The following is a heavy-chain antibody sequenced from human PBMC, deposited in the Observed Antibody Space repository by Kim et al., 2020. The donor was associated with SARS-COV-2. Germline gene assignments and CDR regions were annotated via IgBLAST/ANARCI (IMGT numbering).Heavy chain of an antibody. CDR1: GFIFSDHW. Sequence: GGSLRLSCIASGFIFSDHWMSWVRQAPGKGLEWVAHIKQDGSETQYVDSVKGRFTISKDNAKNSLYLQMNSLRAEDTGIYYCARSRKPPTYLGLGPWGQGTLVTVSS. CDR2: IKQDGSET. V-gene: IGHV3-7*03. J-gene: IGHJ5*02. CDR3: ARSRKPPTYLGLGP. D-gene: IGHD3-10*01.